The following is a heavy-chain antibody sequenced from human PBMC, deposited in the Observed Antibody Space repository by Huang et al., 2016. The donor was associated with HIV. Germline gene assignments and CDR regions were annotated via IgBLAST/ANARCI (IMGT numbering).Heavy chain of an antibody. CDR3: ARGPSPWLQEAFDI. CDR1: GGSISSYY. V-gene: IGHV4-59*01. Sequence: QVQLQESGPGLVKPSETLSLTCTVSGGSISSYYWSWIRQPPGKGLECIGYIYYSGGTNYNPSLKSRVTISVDTSKNQCSLKLRSVTAADTAVYYCARGPSPWLQEAFDIWGQGTMVTVSS. CDR2: IYYSGGT. D-gene: IGHD5-12*01. J-gene: IGHJ3*02.